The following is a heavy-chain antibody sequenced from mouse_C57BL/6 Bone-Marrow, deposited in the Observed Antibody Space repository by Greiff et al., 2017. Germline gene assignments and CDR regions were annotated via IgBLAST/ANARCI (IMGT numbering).Heavy chain of an antibody. J-gene: IGHJ4*01. V-gene: IGHV1-39*01. CDR3: TGGYSVSSLSRDYYAMDY. D-gene: IGHD1-1*01. CDR1: GYSFTDYN. Sequence: VQLQQSGPELVKPGASVKISCKASGYSFTDYNMNWVKQSNGKSLEWIGVINPNYGTTSYNQKFKGKATLTVDQSSSTAYMQLNSLTSEDSAVYYCTGGYSVSSLSRDYYAMDYWGQGTSVTVSS. CDR2: INPNYGTT.